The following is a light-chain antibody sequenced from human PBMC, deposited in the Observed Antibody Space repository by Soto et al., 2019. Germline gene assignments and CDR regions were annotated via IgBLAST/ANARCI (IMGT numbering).Light chain of an antibody. CDR2: EVS. Sequence: HSALTQPASVSGSPGQSITISCTGTSSDIGAYNSVSWYQQHPGKAHKLMIYEVSNRPSGVSNRFSASKSGNTASLTISGVQAEYEAEYYCSSRTTSNPYVFGTGTKLTVL. V-gene: IGLV2-14*01. CDR1: SSDIGAYNS. J-gene: IGLJ1*01. CDR3: SSRTTSNPYV.